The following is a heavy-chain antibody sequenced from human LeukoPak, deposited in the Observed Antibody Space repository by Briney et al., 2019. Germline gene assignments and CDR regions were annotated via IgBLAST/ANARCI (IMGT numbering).Heavy chain of an antibody. Sequence: GGSLRLSCAASGFTFSSYAMSWVRQPPGKGLEWVSAISGSGGSTYYADSVKGRFTISRDNSKNTLYLQMDSLRAEDTAVYYCAKATAGYSSGWYSFDYWGQGTLVTVSS. CDR3: AKATAGYSSGWYSFDY. V-gene: IGHV3-23*01. CDR2: ISGSGGST. D-gene: IGHD6-19*01. CDR1: GFTFSSYA. J-gene: IGHJ4*02.